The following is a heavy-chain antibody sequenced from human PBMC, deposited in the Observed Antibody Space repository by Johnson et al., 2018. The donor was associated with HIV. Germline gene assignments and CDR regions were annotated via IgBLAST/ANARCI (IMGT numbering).Heavy chain of an antibody. D-gene: IGHD3-22*01. CDR3: TTAKWLLGAFDI. V-gene: IGHV3-15*01. Sequence: VQLVESGGGLVQPGGSLRLSCAASGFTFSNAWMSWVRQAPGKGLEWVGRIKSKTDGGTTAYAAPVKGRFTISRDDSKNTLYLQMNSLKTEDTAVYYCTTAKWLLGAFDIWGQGTMVTVSS. CDR2: IKSKTDGGTT. J-gene: IGHJ3*02. CDR1: GFTFSNAW.